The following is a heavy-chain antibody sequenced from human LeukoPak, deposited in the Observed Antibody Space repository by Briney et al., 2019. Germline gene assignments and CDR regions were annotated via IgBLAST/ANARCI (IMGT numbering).Heavy chain of an antibody. D-gene: IGHD3-9*01. J-gene: IGHJ4*02. V-gene: IGHV3-9*01. Sequence: GRSLRLSCAASGFTFDDYAMHWVRQAPGKGLEWVSGISWNSGSIGYADSVKGRFTISRDSAKNSLYLQMNSLRAEDTALYYCAARYYDILTGLTYFDYWGQGTLVTVSS. CDR1: GFTFDDYA. CDR3: AARYYDILTGLTYFDY. CDR2: ISWNSGSI.